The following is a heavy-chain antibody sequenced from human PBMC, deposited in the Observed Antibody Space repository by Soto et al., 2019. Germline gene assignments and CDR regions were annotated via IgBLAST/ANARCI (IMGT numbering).Heavy chain of an antibody. CDR2: MFHSGST. D-gene: IGHD6-19*01. CDR1: GYSISSGFY. Sequence: WETLSLTCAVSGYSISSGFYWGWIRQPPGKGLEWIGSMFHSGSTYYNPSLQSRVTISVDTSKNQVSLKLSSVTAADTAVYYCASIRPSGWYADYWGQGTLVTVSS. CDR3: ASIRPSGWYADY. V-gene: IGHV4-38-2*01. J-gene: IGHJ4*02.